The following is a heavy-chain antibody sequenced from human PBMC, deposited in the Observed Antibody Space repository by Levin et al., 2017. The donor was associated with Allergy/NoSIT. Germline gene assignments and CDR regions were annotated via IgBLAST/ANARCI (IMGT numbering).Heavy chain of an antibody. CDR2: ISYDGSNK. Sequence: RSGGSLRLSCAASGFTFSSYAMHWVRQAPGKGLEWVAVISYDGSNKYYADSVKGRFTISRDNSKNSLYLQMNSLRAEDTAVYYCARDRVQWGMITFGGASLWGQGTLVTVSS. CDR3: ARDRVQWGMITFGGASL. CDR1: GFTFSSYA. J-gene: IGHJ4*02. V-gene: IGHV3-30*04. D-gene: IGHD3-16*01.